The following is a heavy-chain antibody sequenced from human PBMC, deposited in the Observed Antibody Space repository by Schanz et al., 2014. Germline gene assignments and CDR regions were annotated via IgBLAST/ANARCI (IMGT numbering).Heavy chain of an antibody. D-gene: IGHD3-3*01. CDR2: ISGSGGST. Sequence: EVQLLESGGGLVQPGGSLRLSCGSSGFTFSPYWMHWVRQAPGKGLEWVSAISGSGGSTYYADSVKGRFTISRDNSKNTLYLQMKSLRAEDTAVYYCVRDSFFAFDYWGQGTLVTVSS. CDR1: GFTFSPYW. J-gene: IGHJ4*02. CDR3: VRDSFFAFDY. V-gene: IGHV3-23*01.